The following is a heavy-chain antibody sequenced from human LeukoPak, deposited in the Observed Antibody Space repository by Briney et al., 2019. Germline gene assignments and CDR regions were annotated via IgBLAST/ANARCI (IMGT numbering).Heavy chain of an antibody. CDR1: GYTFTGYY. CDR2: MNPNSGNT. D-gene: IGHD3-16*01. CDR3: ARGRGKYYFDY. J-gene: IGHJ4*02. Sequence: GASVKVSCKASGYTFTGYYMHWVRQAPGQGLEWMGWMNPNSGNTGYAQKFQGRVTMTRNTSISTAYMELSSLRSEDTAVYYCARGRGKYYFDYWGQGTLVTVSS. V-gene: IGHV1-8*02.